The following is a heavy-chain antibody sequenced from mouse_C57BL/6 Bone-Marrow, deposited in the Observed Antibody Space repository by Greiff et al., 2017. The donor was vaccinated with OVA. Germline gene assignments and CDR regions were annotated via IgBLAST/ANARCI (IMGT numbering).Heavy chain of an antibody. V-gene: IGHV1-19*01. J-gene: IGHJ2*01. CDR3: ASSYGRFDY. D-gene: IGHD2-1*01. CDR2: INPYNGGT. CDR1: GYTFTDYY. Sequence: VHVKQSGPVLVKPGASVKMSCKASGYTFTDYYMNWVKQSHGKSLEWIGVINPYNGGTSYNQKFKGKATLTVDKSSSTAYMELNSLTSEDSAVYYCASSYGRFDYWGQGTTLTVSS.